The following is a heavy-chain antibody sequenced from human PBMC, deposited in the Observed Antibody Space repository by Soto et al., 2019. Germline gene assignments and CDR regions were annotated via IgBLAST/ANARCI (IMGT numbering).Heavy chain of an antibody. D-gene: IGHD3-22*01. V-gene: IGHV1-69*13. J-gene: IGHJ3*02. CDR1: GGTFSSYA. CDR3: ARDRRHYYDSSGPDAFDI. Sequence: SVKVSCKASGGTFSSYAISWVRQAPGQGLEWMGGIIPIFGTANYAQKFQGRVTITADESTSTAYMELSSLRSEDTAVYYCARDRRHYYDSSGPDAFDIWGQGTMVTVSS. CDR2: IIPIFGTA.